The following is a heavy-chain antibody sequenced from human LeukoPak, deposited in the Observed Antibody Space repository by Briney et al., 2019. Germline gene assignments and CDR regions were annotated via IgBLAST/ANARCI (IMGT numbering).Heavy chain of an antibody. Sequence: SETLSLTCTVSGASISSYYWSWIRQPPGKGLEWIGYIYYSGSTNYNPSLKSRVTISVDTSKNQFSLKLSSVTAADTAVYYCARLDGYCSGGSCYSVSFVDPWGQGTLVTVSS. D-gene: IGHD2-15*01. CDR3: ARLDGYCSGGSCYSVSFVDP. J-gene: IGHJ5*02. CDR1: GASISSYY. V-gene: IGHV4-59*08. CDR2: IYYSGST.